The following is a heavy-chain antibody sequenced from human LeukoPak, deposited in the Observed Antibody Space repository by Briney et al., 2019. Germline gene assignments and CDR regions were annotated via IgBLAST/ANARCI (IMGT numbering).Heavy chain of an antibody. J-gene: IGHJ4*02. Sequence: GASLKISCKGSGYSFTCYWIAWVRQMPGKGLEWMGIIYPGDSDTRYNPSFQGQVTISADKSISTAYLQWSSLKASDTAIYYCARGYYDSGSYFPLAYWGQGTLVTVSS. V-gene: IGHV5-51*01. D-gene: IGHD3-10*01. CDR2: IYPGDSDT. CDR3: ARGYYDSGSYFPLAY. CDR1: GYSFTCYW.